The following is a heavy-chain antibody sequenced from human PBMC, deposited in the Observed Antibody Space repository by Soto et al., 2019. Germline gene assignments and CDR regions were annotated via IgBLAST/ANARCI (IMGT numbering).Heavy chain of an antibody. Sequence: SQTLSLTCAISGDSVSSNSVVWNWIRQSPSGGLEWLGRTYYRSKWYSEYAISVQSRITVNADTSKNQVSLQLDSVTPDDTAVYYCAGLIGNSWLDYWGQGTLVTVSS. CDR1: GDSVSSNSVV. V-gene: IGHV6-1*01. CDR3: AGLIGNSWLDY. CDR2: TYYRSKWYS. D-gene: IGHD6-13*01. J-gene: IGHJ4*02.